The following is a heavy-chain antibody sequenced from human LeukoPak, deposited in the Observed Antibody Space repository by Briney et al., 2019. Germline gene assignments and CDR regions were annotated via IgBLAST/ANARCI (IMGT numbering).Heavy chain of an antibody. CDR2: ISRSSNYI. D-gene: IGHD1-26*01. CDR3: ARSGSLPTNDAFDI. V-gene: IGHV3-21*01. J-gene: IGHJ3*02. Sequence: MPGGSLRLSCAASGFTLSSYSMNWVRQAPGKGLEWVSSISRSSNYIYYADSVKGRFTISRDNAKNSLYLQMNSLRAEDTAVYYCARSGSLPTNDAFDIWGQGTMVTVSS. CDR1: GFTLSSYS.